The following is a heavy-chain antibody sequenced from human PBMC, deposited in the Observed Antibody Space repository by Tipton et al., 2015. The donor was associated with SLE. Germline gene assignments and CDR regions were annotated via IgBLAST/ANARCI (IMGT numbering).Heavy chain of an antibody. J-gene: IGHJ4*02. CDR2: IYYSGST. Sequence: LRLSCTVSGGSISSGGYYWSWIRQHPGKGLEWIGYIYYSGSTNYNPSLKSRVTISVDTSKNQFSLKLSSVTAADTAVYYCARGQGDIVLMVYAYYFDYWGQGTLVTVSS. V-gene: IGHV4-31*02. CDR1: GGSISSGGYY. CDR3: ARGQGDIVLMVYAYYFDY. D-gene: IGHD2-8*01.